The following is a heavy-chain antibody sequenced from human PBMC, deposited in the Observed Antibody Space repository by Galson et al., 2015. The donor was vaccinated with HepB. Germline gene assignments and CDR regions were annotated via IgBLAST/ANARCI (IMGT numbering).Heavy chain of an antibody. Sequence: SLRLSCAASGFSFSDHYMSWIRQAPGRGLQWLAYISSSGAITDYAGSVKGRFTISRDNVETSLYLQLNSLRAEDTAVYYCARHHCTSSSCFYDYWGQGTLVTVSS. CDR2: ISSSGAIT. CDR1: GFSFSDHY. J-gene: IGHJ4*02. D-gene: IGHD6-19*01. V-gene: IGHV3-11*01. CDR3: ARHHCTSSSCFYDY.